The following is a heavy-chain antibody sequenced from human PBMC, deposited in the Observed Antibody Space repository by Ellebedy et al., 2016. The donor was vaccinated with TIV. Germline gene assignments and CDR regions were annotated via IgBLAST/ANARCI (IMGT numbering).Heavy chain of an antibody. V-gene: IGHV4-39*07. J-gene: IGHJ4*02. CDR2: IYYSGST. CDR3: AREVKGWGFPLDY. CDR1: GGSISSSSYY. D-gene: IGHD3-16*01. Sequence: SETLSLTCTVSGGSISSSSYYWGWIRQSPGKGLEWIGSIYYSGSTYYNPSLKSRVTISVDTSKNQFSLKLSSVTAADTAVYYCAREVKGWGFPLDYWGQGTLVTVSS.